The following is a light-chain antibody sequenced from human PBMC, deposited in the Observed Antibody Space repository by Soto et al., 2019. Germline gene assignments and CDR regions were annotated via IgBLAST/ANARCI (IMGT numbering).Light chain of an antibody. J-gene: IGLJ2*01. CDR1: SSDVGLYNY. V-gene: IGLV2-14*01. CDR2: DVS. Sequence: QSVLTQPASVSGSPGQSNTISCTGTSSDVGLYNYVSWYQQHPGKAPKLMIYDVSNRPSGVSNRFSGSKSGNTASLTISGLQAEDEADYYCSSYTSSSTLVVFGGGTKLTVL. CDR3: SSYTSSSTLVV.